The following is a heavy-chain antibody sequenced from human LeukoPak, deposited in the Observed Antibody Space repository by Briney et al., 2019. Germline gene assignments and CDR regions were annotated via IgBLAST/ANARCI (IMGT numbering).Heavy chain of an antibody. D-gene: IGHD3-22*01. J-gene: IGHJ6*02. V-gene: IGHV1-2*02. Sequence: ASVKVSCTASGYTFTGYYMHWVRQAPGQGLEWMGWINPNSGGTNYAQKFQGRVTMTRDTSISTAYMELSRLRSDDTAVYYCARGPGDSSGYYPYYYYYGMDVWGQGTAVTVSS. CDR1: GYTFTGYY. CDR2: INPNSGGT. CDR3: ARGPGDSSGYYPYYYYYGMDV.